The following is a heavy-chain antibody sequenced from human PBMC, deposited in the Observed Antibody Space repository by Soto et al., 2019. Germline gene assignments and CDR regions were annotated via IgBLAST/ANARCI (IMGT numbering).Heavy chain of an antibody. CDR3: ARVYRSQSYSGSTRGGSRGAFDI. Sequence: GGSLRLSCAASGFTFSSYWMSWVRQAPGKGLEWVANIKQDGSEKYYVDSVKGRFTISRDNAKNSLYLQMNSLRAEDTAVYYCARVYRSQSYSGSTRGGSRGAFDIWGQGTMVTVSS. V-gene: IGHV3-7*01. D-gene: IGHD1-26*01. CDR1: GFTFSSYW. CDR2: IKQDGSEK. J-gene: IGHJ3*02.